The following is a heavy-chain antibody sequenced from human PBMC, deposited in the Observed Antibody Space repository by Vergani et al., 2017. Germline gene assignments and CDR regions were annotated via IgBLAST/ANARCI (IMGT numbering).Heavy chain of an antibody. CDR2: INSDGSST. J-gene: IGHJ4*02. CDR1: GFTFSSYW. Sequence: EVQLVESGGGLVQPGGSLRLSCAASGFTFSSYWMHWVRQAPGKGLVWVSRINSDGSSTSYADSVKGRFTISRDNAKNTLYLQMNRLRAEDTAVYYCARVADYGDLFDYWGQGTLVTVSS. CDR3: ARVADYGDLFDY. V-gene: IGHV3-74*01. D-gene: IGHD4-17*01.